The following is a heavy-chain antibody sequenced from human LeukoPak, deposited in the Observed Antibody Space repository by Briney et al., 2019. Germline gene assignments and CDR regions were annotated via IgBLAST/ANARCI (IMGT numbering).Heavy chain of an antibody. D-gene: IGHD3-3*02. CDR3: ARDSIAHFWSGYLYLDY. Sequence: ASVKVSCKASGYTFTGYYMHRVRQAPGQGLEWMGWINPNSGGTNYAQQFQGRVTMTRDTSISTAYMELSRLRSDDTAVYYCARDSIAHFWSGYLYLDYWGQGTLVTVSS. V-gene: IGHV1-2*02. CDR1: GYTFTGYY. CDR2: INPNSGGT. J-gene: IGHJ4*02.